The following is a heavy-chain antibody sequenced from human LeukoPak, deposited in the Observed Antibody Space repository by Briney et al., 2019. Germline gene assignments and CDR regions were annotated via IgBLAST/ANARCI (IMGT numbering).Heavy chain of an antibody. D-gene: IGHD4-17*01. CDR2: ISSSGSTI. Sequence: GGSLRLSCAASGFTVSSNYMSWVRQAPGKGLEWVSYISSSGSTIYYADSVKGRFTISRDNAKNSLYLQMNSLRAEDTAVYYCARWGSYGDLDGYYWGQGTLVTVSS. J-gene: IGHJ4*02. CDR1: GFTVSSNY. V-gene: IGHV3-11*01. CDR3: ARWGSYGDLDGYY.